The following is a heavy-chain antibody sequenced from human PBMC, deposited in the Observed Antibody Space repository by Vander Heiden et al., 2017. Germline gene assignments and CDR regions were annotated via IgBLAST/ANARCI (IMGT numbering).Heavy chain of an antibody. CDR1: GGSISRYY. J-gene: IGHJ4*02. CDR2: IYYSGST. Sequence: QVQLQASGPGLVKPSGTLSLTCTVSGGSISRYYWSWIRQPPGKGLEWIGYIYYSGSTNYNPSLKSRVTISVDTSKNQFSLKLSSVTAADTAVYYCARHSSGWLDYWGQGTLVTVSS. CDR3: ARHSSGWLDY. V-gene: IGHV4-59*08. D-gene: IGHD6-19*01.